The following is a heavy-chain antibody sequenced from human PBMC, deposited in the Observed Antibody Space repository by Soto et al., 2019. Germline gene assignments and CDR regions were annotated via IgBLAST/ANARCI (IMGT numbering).Heavy chain of an antibody. CDR1: GYTFTSYA. V-gene: IGHV1-18*01. D-gene: IGHD6-19*01. J-gene: IGHJ6*02. CDR2: ISAYNGNT. Sequence: GASVKVSCKASGYTFTSYAMHWVRQAPGQGLEWMGWISAYNGNTNYAQKLQGRVTMTTDTSTSTAYMELRSPRSDDTAVYYCARDQQWLGTYYYYGMDVWGQGTTVTVSS. CDR3: ARDQQWLGTYYYYGMDV.